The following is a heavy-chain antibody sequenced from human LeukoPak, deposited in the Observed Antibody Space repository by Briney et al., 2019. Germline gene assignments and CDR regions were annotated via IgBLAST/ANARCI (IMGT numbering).Heavy chain of an antibody. CDR3: ANGGIWVGGSNPFDY. CDR1: GFTFSSYA. Sequence: GGSLRLSCAASGFTFSSYAMSWVRQAPGKGLEWVSAMSGSGGSTYYADSVKGRFTISRDNSKNTVYLQMNSLRAEDTAAYYCANGGIWVGGSNPFDYWGQGTLVTVSS. D-gene: IGHD3-16*01. J-gene: IGHJ4*02. CDR2: MSGSGGST. V-gene: IGHV3-23*01.